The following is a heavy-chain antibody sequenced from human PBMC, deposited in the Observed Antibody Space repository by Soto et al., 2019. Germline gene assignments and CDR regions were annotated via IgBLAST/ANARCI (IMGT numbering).Heavy chain of an antibody. J-gene: IGHJ6*02. D-gene: IGHD2-2*01. CDR2: IFPISGTA. Sequence: QVQLVQSGAEVKKPGSSVKVSCKASGGTFSSYAXXXXXXXXXXXXXXXGGIFPISGTANYAPKFQGRVTITVDESTGTAYKELSSLRSEDTAVYYCARSQGSSTSLEIYYYYYYGMDVWGQGTTVTVSS. CDR1: GGTFSSYA. V-gene: IGHV1-69*01. CDR3: ARSQGSSTSLEIYYYYYYGMDV.